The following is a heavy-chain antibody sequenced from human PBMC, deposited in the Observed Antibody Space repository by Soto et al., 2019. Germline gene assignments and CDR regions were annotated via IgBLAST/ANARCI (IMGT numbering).Heavy chain of an antibody. CDR2: IIPVFKST. J-gene: IGHJ1*01. CDR3: ATAGFRGTAIPQFEH. CDR1: GGTVNPYG. D-gene: IGHD2-21*01. Sequence: QVYLVHAGAEVKKPASSVRVSCQASGGTVNPYGITWVRHAPGHGLEWMGAIIPVFKSTSSAQRFRGRLSITADEASSTSYMELSGLTSADTAMYYCATAGFRGTAIPQFEHWGQGTLVTVS. V-gene: IGHV1-69*01.